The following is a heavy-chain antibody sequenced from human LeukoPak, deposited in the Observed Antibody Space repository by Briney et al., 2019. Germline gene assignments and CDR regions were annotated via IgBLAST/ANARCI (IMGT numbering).Heavy chain of an antibody. J-gene: IGHJ4*02. CDR3: ARYCSSTSSAANDY. D-gene: IGHD2-2*01. CDR1: GFNFHDYG. Sequence: RSGGSLRLSCAASGFNFHDYGMSWVRQAPGKGLEWVSGINWNGGSTGYADSVKGRFTISRDNAKNSLYLQMNSLRAEDTALYYCARYCSSTSSAANDYWGQGTLVTVSS. V-gene: IGHV3-20*04. CDR2: INWNGGST.